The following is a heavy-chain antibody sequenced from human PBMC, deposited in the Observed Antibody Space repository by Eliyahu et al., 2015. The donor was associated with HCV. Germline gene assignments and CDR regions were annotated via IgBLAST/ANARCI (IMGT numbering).Heavy chain of an antibody. CDR1: GGSIXSSXXY. D-gene: IGHD2-8*02. CDR2: IYYSGST. V-gene: IGHV4-39*01. Sequence: QLQLQESGPGLVKPSETLSLTCXVXGGSIXSSXXYWGWIRQPPGKGXEWIGSIYYSGSTYYNPSLKSRVTISVDTSKNQFSLKLSSVTAADTAVYYCARLKGYCTGGVCYYYFDYWGQGTLVTVSS. CDR3: ARLKGYCTGGVCYYYFDY. J-gene: IGHJ4*02.